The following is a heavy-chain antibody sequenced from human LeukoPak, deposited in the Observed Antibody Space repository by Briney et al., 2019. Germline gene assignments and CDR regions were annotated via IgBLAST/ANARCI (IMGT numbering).Heavy chain of an antibody. V-gene: IGHV3-30*19. Sequence: PGGSLRLSCAASGFTFSSYGMHWVRQAPGKGLEWVAVISYDGSNKYYADSVKGRFTISRDNSKNTLYLQMNSLRAEDTAVYYCARDRGVNYGDYVGYYYYMDVWGKGTTVTVSS. D-gene: IGHD4-17*01. J-gene: IGHJ6*03. CDR2: ISYDGSNK. CDR1: GFTFSSYG. CDR3: ARDRGVNYGDYVGYYYYMDV.